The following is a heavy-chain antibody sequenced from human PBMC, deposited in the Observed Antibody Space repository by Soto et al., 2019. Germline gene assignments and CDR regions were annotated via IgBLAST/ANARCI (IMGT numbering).Heavy chain of an antibody. V-gene: IGHV3-30-3*01. Sequence: QVQLVESGGGVIQPGRSLRLSCAASGFTFSTSAMHWVRQAPGKGLEWMTVISYDGSKSHYADSVKGRFTISRDNSNNTLYLQMNSLRADDTALYYCARDSYSSGYLCPPRDWGQGVQVTVSS. J-gene: IGHJ4*02. CDR1: GFTFSTSA. CDR3: ARDSYSSGYLCPPRD. D-gene: IGHD5-18*01. CDR2: ISYDGSKS.